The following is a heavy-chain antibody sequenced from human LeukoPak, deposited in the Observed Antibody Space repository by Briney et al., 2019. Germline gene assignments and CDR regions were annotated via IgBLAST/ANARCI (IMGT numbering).Heavy chain of an antibody. CDR2: ISPYNGNT. CDR1: GYTFNNYG. Sequence: ASVKVSCKASGYTFNNYGISWVRQVPGQGLEWMGWISPYNGNTKFAQKFQGRVTVTTETSTSRAYMELRSLRSDDTAAYYCARQSYFDGRGDDAFDIWGQGTMVTVSS. J-gene: IGHJ3*02. CDR3: ARQSYFDGRGDDAFDI. V-gene: IGHV1-18*01. D-gene: IGHD2-15*01.